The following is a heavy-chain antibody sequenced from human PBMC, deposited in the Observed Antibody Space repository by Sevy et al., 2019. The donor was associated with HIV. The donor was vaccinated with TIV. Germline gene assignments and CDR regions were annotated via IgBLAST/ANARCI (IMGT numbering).Heavy chain of an antibody. CDR1: GFTFSSYW. D-gene: IGHD1-26*01. V-gene: IGHV3-7*01. J-gene: IGHJ6*02. Sequence: GGSLRLSCAASGFTFSSYWMSWVRQAPGKGLEWVANIKQDGSEKYYVDSVKGRFTISRDNAKNSLYLQMNSLRAEDTAVYYCARGLYSGSYGGWFSNYYYYGIDVWGQGTTVTVSS. CDR2: IKQDGSEK. CDR3: ARGLYSGSYGGWFSNYYYYGIDV.